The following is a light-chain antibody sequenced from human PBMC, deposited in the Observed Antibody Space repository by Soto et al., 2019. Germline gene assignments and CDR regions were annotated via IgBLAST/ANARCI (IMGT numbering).Light chain of an antibody. CDR2: DAS. Sequence: DIQMTQSPSTLSASVGDRVTITCRASQSISSWLAWYQQKPGKAPKLLIYDASGLESGVPSRFSGSGSGTEFTLTISSLQPDDFATYYCQQYNSYPSLTFGGGTKVDIK. CDR3: QQYNSYPSLT. V-gene: IGKV1-5*01. J-gene: IGKJ4*01. CDR1: QSISSW.